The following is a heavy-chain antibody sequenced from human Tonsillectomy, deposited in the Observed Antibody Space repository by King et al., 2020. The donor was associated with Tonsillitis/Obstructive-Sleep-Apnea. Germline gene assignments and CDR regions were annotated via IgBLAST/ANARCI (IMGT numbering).Heavy chain of an antibody. CDR3: AREGGYDFWSGYRNDAFDI. D-gene: IGHD3-3*01. J-gene: IGHJ3*02. CDR2: IYHSGST. CDR1: GGSISSGGYS. Sequence: LPASCSGLVPPSPTLSLTCAVSGGSISSGGYSWSWIRQPPGQGLEWLGYIYHSGSTYYNPSLKSRVTISVDRSKNQFSLKLSSVTAADTAVYYCAREGGYDFWSGYRNDAFDIWGQGKMVTVSS. V-gene: IGHV4-30-2*01.